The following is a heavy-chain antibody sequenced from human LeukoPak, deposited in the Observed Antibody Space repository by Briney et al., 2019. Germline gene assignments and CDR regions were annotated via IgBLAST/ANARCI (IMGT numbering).Heavy chain of an antibody. J-gene: IGHJ4*02. CDR3: ARDRWELRGFDY. D-gene: IGHD1-26*01. CDR2: INSDGSST. V-gene: IGHV3-74*01. Sequence: GGSLRLSCAASGFTFSDYTLNWVRQAPGKGLVWVSRINSDGSSTSYADSVKGRFTISRDNAKNTLYLQMNSLRAEDTAVYYCARDRWELRGFDYWGQGTLVTVSS. CDR1: GFTFSDYT.